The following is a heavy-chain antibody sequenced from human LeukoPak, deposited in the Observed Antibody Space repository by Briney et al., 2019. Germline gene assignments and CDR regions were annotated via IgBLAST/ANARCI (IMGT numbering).Heavy chain of an antibody. V-gene: IGHV3-7*04. Sequence: GGSLRLSCAASGFTFSSYWMTWVRQAPGKGLEWVANIKEDASEKYYVDSVKGRFTISRDNAKNSLYLQMNGLRVEDTAIYYCARVYYASWSGQPLSQHWLDPWGQGTLVTVSS. CDR1: GFTFSSYW. D-gene: IGHD3-3*01. CDR2: IKEDASEK. J-gene: IGHJ5*02. CDR3: ARVYYASWSGQPLSQHWLDP.